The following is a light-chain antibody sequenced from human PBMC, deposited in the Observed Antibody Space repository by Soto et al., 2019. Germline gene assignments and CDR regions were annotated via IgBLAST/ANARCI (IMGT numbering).Light chain of an antibody. CDR3: QQYNNLPYT. CDR2: DAS. V-gene: IGKV1-33*01. CDR1: QAISKY. Sequence: DIQMTQSPSSLSASLGDRVTITCQASQAISKYLHWYHQRPGKAPILVIYDASNLEAGAPSRFSGGGSGTSFTLTISSLQPEDIVTYFCQQYNNLPYTFGQGTKVDIK. J-gene: IGKJ2*01.